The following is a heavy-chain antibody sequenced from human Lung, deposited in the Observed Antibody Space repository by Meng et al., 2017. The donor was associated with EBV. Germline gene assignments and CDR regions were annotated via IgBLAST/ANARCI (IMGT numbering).Heavy chain of an antibody. Sequence: QVKLQQSGPGLVKPSQTLSLTCVSSGDSVSSSSAAWTWIRQSPSRGLEWLGRTYYRSKWYNDYAVFVKSRITINPDTSKNQFSLQLNSVTPEDTAVYYCARGATSVFDLWGRGTLVTVSS. J-gene: IGHJ2*01. V-gene: IGHV6-1*01. CDR1: GDSVSSSSAA. CDR3: ARGATSVFDL. CDR2: TYYRSKWYN.